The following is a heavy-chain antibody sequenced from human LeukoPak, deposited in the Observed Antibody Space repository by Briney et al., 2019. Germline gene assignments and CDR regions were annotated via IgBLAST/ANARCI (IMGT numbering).Heavy chain of an antibody. J-gene: IGHJ4*02. CDR3: ARKYYDILTGYHLDY. CDR2: IKQDGSEK. Sequence: GGSLRLSCAASGFTFSSYWMSWVRQAPGKGLEWVANIKQDGSEKYYVDSVKGLFTISRDNAKNSLYLQMNSLRAEDTAVYYCARKYYDILTGYHLDYWGQGTLVTVSS. D-gene: IGHD3-9*01. V-gene: IGHV3-7*04. CDR1: GFTFSSYW.